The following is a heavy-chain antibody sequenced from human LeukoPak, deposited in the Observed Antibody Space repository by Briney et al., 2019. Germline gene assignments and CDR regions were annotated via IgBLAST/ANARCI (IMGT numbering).Heavy chain of an antibody. CDR3: ARVVGANSGFDY. CDR1: GGSISSSSYY. V-gene: IGHV4-39*01. J-gene: IGHJ4*02. CDR2: IYYSGST. D-gene: IGHD1-26*01. Sequence: SETLSLTCTVSGGSISSSSYYWGWIRQPPGKGLEWIGSIYYSGSTYYNPSLKSRVTISVDTSKNQFPLKLSSVTAADTAVYYCARVVGANSGFDYWGQGTLVTVSS.